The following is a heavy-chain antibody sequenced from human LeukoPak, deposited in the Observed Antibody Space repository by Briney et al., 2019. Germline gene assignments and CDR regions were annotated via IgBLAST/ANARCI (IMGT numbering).Heavy chain of an antibody. J-gene: IGHJ3*02. Sequence: SQTLSLTCTVSGGSISSGGYYWSWIRHHPGKGLEWIGYIYYSGSTCYNPSLKSRVTISVDTSKNQFSLKLSSVTAADTAVYYCARADGSGYLDAFDIWGQGTMVTVSS. V-gene: IGHV4-31*03. D-gene: IGHD3-22*01. CDR3: ARADGSGYLDAFDI. CDR2: IYYSGST. CDR1: GGSISSGGYY.